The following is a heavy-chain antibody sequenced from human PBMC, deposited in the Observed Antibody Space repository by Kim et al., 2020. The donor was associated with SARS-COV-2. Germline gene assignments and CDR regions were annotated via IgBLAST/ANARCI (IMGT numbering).Heavy chain of an antibody. D-gene: IGHD2-21*01. CDR3: ARDDSYYYGMDV. Sequence: GGSLRLSCAASGFTFSSYSMNWVRQAPGKGLEWVSSISSSSSYIYYADSVKGRFTISRDNAKNSLYLQMNSLRAEDTAVYYCARDDSYYYGMDVWGQGTTVTVSS. CDR1: GFTFSSYS. J-gene: IGHJ6*02. V-gene: IGHV3-21*01. CDR2: ISSSSSYI.